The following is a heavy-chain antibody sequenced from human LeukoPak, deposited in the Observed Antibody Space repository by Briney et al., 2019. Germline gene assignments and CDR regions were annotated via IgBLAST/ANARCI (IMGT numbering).Heavy chain of an antibody. CDR3: AGREGSGLLDY. V-gene: IGHV3-30*04. D-gene: IGHD6-19*01. CDR2: ISYDGSNK. Sequence: GGSLRLSCEASGFTFNSYSMHWVRQAPGKGLEWVAVISYDGSNKYYADSVKGRFTISRDTSKNTLYLQMNSLRAEGTAVYYCAGREGSGLLDYWGQGTLVTVSS. J-gene: IGHJ4*02. CDR1: GFTFNSYS.